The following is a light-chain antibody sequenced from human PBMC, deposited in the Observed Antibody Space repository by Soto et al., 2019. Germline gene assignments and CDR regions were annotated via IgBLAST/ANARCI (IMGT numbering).Light chain of an antibody. V-gene: IGLV1-44*01. CDR3: ASWDDSLNGPV. CDR2: IDN. Sequence: QAVVTQPPSASGNPGQRVSISCSGSTSNIGSQTVNWYQRLPGTAPKLLIYIDNQRPSGVPDRFSGSKSGTSASLAISGLQADDEADYFCASWDDSLNGPVFGGGTKVTVL. J-gene: IGLJ2*01. CDR1: TSNIGSQT.